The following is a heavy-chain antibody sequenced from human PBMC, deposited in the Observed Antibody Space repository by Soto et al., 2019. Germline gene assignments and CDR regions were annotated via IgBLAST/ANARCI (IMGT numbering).Heavy chain of an antibody. CDR3: ARGTTGYYYYYYMDV. D-gene: IGHD4-17*01. CDR2: IKQDGSEK. V-gene: IGHV3-7*04. CDR1: GFTFSSYW. J-gene: IGHJ6*03. Sequence: EAQLVESGGGLVQPGGSLRLSCAASGFTFSSYWMSWVRQAPGKGLEWVANIKQDGSEKYYVDSVKGRFTISRDNAKNSLYLQMNSLRAEDTAVYYCARGTTGYYYYYYMDVWGKGTTVTVSS.